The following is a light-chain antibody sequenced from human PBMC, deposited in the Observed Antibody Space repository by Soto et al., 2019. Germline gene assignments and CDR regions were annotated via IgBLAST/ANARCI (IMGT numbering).Light chain of an antibody. CDR2: MGS. Sequence: DIVMTQSPLSLPVTPGEPASISCRSSQSLLQSNGYNCLDWYLQKPGQSPQLLIYMGSYRASGVPDRFIGSGSGTDFTLKISRVEAEDVGLYYCMQSLQTPWTFGQGTKVEVK. J-gene: IGKJ1*01. CDR3: MQSLQTPWT. V-gene: IGKV2-28*01. CDR1: QSLLQSNGYNC.